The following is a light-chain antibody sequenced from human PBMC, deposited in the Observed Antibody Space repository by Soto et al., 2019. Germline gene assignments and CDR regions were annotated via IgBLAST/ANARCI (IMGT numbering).Light chain of an antibody. J-gene: IGLJ1*01. Sequence: QSVLTQPASVSGSPGQSITISCTGTSSDVGGYNYVSWYQQHPGKAPKLMIYEVSNRPSGVSNRFSGSKSGKTASLTISGLQAEDEADYYCSSFTTSSAHNYVFGTGTKVTVL. CDR3: SSFTTSSAHNYV. CDR2: EVS. CDR1: SSDVGGYNY. V-gene: IGLV2-14*01.